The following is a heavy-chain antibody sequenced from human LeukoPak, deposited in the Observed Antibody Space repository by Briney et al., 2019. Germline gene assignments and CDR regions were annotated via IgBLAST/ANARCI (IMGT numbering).Heavy chain of an antibody. V-gene: IGHV4-38-2*02. CDR2: IYHNGST. CDR3: ARGGGYHYMDV. D-gene: IGHD2-15*01. CDR1: GYSISSGYY. J-gene: IGHJ6*03. Sequence: SETLSLTCTVSGYSISSGYYWGWIRQPPGKAQEWIGSIYHNGSTYYNPSLKSRVTISVDTSKNQFSLKVSSVTAADTAVYYCARGGGYHYMDVWGNGTTVTISS.